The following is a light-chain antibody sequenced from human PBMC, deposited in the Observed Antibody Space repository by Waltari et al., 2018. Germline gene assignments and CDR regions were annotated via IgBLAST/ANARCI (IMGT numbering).Light chain of an antibody. Sequence: QSVLTQPPSVSGAPGQTVTIPCTGRSSNLGANYDVHWYQQLPGTVPKLLIYLNTNRPSGVPDRISASRSGTSASLAIAGLQAEDEADYYCQSYDSSLTAWVFGGGTKLTVL. V-gene: IGLV1-40*01. CDR3: QSYDSSLTAWV. J-gene: IGLJ3*02. CDR1: SSNLGANYD. CDR2: LNT.